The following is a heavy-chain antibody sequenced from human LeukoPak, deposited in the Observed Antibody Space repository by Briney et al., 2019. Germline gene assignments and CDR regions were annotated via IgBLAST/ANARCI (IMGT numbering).Heavy chain of an antibody. CDR2: IYYTGNT. D-gene: IGHD2-21*02. Sequence: SETLSLTWAVSGGSITSYYWTWVRQPPGHALEWIGYIYYTGNTKYNPSLESRVTMSIDTSKNEFSLKIYSVNAADTAVYFCASGSVVTALDQWGQGTLVTVSS. CDR1: GGSITSYY. J-gene: IGHJ4*02. V-gene: IGHV4-59*01. CDR3: ASGSVVTALDQ.